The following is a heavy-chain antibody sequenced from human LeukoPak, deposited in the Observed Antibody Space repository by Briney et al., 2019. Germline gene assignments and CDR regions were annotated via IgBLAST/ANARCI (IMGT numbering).Heavy chain of an antibody. CDR2: ISAYTGNT. Sequence: ASVKVSCKASGYTFSNYGITWMRQAPGQGLEWMGWISAYTGNTEYAQKFQGRVTMTTDTSTSTAYMELRSLRSDDTAVYYCAREGSGELTLDYWGQGTLVTVSS. J-gene: IGHJ4*02. V-gene: IGHV1-18*01. CDR1: GYTFSNYG. D-gene: IGHD3-16*01. CDR3: AREGSGELTLDY.